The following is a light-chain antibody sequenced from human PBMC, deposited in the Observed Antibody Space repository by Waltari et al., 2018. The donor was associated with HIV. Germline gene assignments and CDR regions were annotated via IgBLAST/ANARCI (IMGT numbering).Light chain of an antibody. J-gene: IGLJ1*01. Sequence: QSVLTQPPSASGTPGQRVTISCSGSSSNIGSNYVYWYQQLPGTAPKLLIYRNNQRPSGVPDRFSGSESGTSASLAISGLRSEDEADYYCAAWDGRRGVFGTGTKVTVL. CDR3: AAWDGRRGV. V-gene: IGLV1-47*01. CDR2: RNN. CDR1: SSNIGSNY.